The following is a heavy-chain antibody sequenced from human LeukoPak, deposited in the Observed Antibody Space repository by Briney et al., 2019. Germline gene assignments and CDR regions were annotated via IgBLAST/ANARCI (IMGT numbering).Heavy chain of an antibody. D-gene: IGHD6-13*01. J-gene: IGHJ3*02. Sequence: PSETLSLTCTVSGGSISSGGYYWSWLRQHPGKGLEWIGYIYYSGSTYYNPSLKSRVTISVDTSKNQFSLKLSSVTAADTAVYYCASSVAAAGIGAFDIWGQGTMVTVSS. CDR2: IYYSGST. CDR1: GGSISSGGYY. CDR3: ASSVAAAGIGAFDI. V-gene: IGHV4-31*03.